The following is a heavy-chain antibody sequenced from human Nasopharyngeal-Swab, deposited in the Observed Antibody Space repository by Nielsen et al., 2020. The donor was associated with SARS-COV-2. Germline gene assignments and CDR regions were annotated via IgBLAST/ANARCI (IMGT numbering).Heavy chain of an antibody. V-gene: IGHV3-30-3*01. D-gene: IGHD4-17*01. CDR2: ISYDGGKK. Sequence: GGSLRLSCVASGFTFSGHTMHWVRQAPGRGLDCVAVISYDGGKKYYTDSVRGRFTISRDNSKNTLYLQMSSLTREDTAIYYCARGKDGVYYYYGMDVWGQGTTVTVSS. J-gene: IGHJ6*02. CDR3: ARGKDGVYYYYGMDV. CDR1: GFTFSGHT.